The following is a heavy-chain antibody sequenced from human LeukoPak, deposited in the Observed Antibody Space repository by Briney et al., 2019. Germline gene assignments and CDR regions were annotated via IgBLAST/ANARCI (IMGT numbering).Heavy chain of an antibody. D-gene: IGHD6-19*01. CDR1: GFTFSTNA. J-gene: IGHJ4*02. CDR2: ISGSGAST. V-gene: IGHV3-23*01. Sequence: GGSLRLSCLTSGFTFSTNAMSWVRQAPGKGLEWISGISGSGASTYYADSVTGRFTISRDNSRNTLYLQMNSLRGDDTAVYYCAKDGIAVYWGQGTLVTVSS. CDR3: AKDGIAVY.